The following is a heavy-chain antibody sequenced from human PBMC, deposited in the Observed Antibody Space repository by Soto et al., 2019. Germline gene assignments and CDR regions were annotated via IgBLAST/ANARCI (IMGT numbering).Heavy chain of an antibody. V-gene: IGHV1-18*01. CDR3: ARVFFRLFAFDI. J-gene: IGHJ3*02. CDR2: ISAYNGNT. CDR1: GYTFTTYG. D-gene: IGHD3-22*01. Sequence: QVPLVQSGGEVKKPGASVKVSCKASGYTFTTYGISWVRQAPGQGLEWMGWISAYNGNTSYAQKLQGRVTMTTDTSTSTAYMELRSLRSDDTAVYYCARVFFRLFAFDIWGQGTMVTVSS.